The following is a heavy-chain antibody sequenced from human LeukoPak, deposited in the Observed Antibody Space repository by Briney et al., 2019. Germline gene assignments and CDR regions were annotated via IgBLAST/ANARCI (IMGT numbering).Heavy chain of an antibody. CDR2: LSGSGGST. J-gene: IGHJ6*03. CDR1: GFTFSSYG. V-gene: IGHV3-23*01. D-gene: IGHD1-26*01. Sequence: GGSLRLSCAASGFTFSSYGMSCVPQAPGKGRECVSTLSGSGGSTYCADSVKGRFTISRDNSKNTLYLQMNRLRAEDTAVYYCAKGGPKGNYYYYMDVWGEGTTVTISS. CDR3: AKGGPKGNYYYYMDV.